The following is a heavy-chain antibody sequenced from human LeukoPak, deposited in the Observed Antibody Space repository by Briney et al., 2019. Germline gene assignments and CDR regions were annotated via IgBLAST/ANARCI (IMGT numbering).Heavy chain of an antibody. Sequence: GGSLRLSCAASGFTFSSYSMNCVRQAPGKGLEWVSSICSSSSYIYHADSVKGRFTISRDNAKNSLYLQMNSLRAEDTAVYYCARRRDIVVVPAAYNWFDPWGQGTLVTVSS. J-gene: IGHJ5*02. V-gene: IGHV3-21*01. CDR2: ICSSSSYI. CDR1: GFTFSSYS. D-gene: IGHD2-2*01. CDR3: ARRRDIVVVPAAYNWFDP.